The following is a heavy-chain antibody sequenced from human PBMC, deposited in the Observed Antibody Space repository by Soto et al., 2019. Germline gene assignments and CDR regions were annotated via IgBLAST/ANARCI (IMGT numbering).Heavy chain of an antibody. J-gene: IGHJ5*02. Sequence: GASVKVSCKASGGTFSSYAISWVRQAPGQGLEWMGGIIPIFGTANYAQKFQGRVTITADESTSTAYMELSSLRSEDTAVYYCARALDIAAAGTEVGWFDPWGQGTLVTVPS. D-gene: IGHD6-13*01. CDR3: ARALDIAAAGTEVGWFDP. CDR2: IIPIFGTA. CDR1: GGTFSSYA. V-gene: IGHV1-69*13.